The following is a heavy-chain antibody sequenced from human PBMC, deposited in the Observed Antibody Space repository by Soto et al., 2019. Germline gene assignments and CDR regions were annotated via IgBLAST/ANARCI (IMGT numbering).Heavy chain of an antibody. D-gene: IGHD5-12*01. CDR2: ISSNGGST. CDR3: VKDKYGGYDLLDY. J-gene: IGHJ4*02. V-gene: IGHV3-64D*06. Sequence: GGGPSLSCSPSGFTFSSYAMHWVRQAPGKGLEYVSAISSNGGSTYYADSVKGRFTISRDNSKNTLYLQMSSLRAEDTAVYYCVKDKYGGYDLLDYWGQGTLVTVSS. CDR1: GFTFSSYA.